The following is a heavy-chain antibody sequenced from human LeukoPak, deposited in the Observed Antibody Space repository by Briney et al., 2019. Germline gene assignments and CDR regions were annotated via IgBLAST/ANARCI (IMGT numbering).Heavy chain of an antibody. D-gene: IGHD2-2*01. J-gene: IGHJ3*02. V-gene: IGHV1-18*01. Sequence: ASVKVSCKASGYTFTNYGLSWVRQAPGQGLEWMVWISGYNGNATYTQKLQGRVIMTTDTSTTTAYMDLRSLRSDDTAVYYCARDAGYCSSETCYDDAFDIWGQGTMVTVSS. CDR1: GYTFTNYG. CDR3: ARDAGYCSSETCYDDAFDI. CDR2: ISGYNGNA.